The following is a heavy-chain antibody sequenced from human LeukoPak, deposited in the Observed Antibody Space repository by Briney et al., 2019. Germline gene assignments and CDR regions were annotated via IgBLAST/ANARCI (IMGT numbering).Heavy chain of an antibody. J-gene: IGHJ4*02. CDR1: GYTFTSYN. Sequence: ASVKVSCKASGYTFTSYNINWVRQATGQGLEWMGWMNSNNANTGFAQKFQGRVTMTRNTSISTAYMELSSLTSEDTAVYYCAKDWGYSKGWYSHWGQGTLVTVSS. CDR3: AKDWGYSKGWYSH. V-gene: IGHV1-8*01. D-gene: IGHD1-26*01. CDR2: MNSNNANT.